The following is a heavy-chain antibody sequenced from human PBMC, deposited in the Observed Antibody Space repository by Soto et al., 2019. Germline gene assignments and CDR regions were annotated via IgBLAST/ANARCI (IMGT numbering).Heavy chain of an antibody. J-gene: IGHJ4*02. D-gene: IGHD2-2*01. CDR2: ISSGGTNI. CDR3: ARGEGGYCSSITCPPVDF. CDR1: GFTFRAYY. V-gene: IGHV3-11*01. Sequence: QVQLVESGGGLAKPGGSLRLSCAASGFTFRAYYMSWIRQAPGKGLEWVSYISSGGTNIYYAGSVKGRFTISRDNAKNSLYLQMNSLRVEDTAVYYCARGEGGYCSSITCPPVDFWGQGTLVTVSP.